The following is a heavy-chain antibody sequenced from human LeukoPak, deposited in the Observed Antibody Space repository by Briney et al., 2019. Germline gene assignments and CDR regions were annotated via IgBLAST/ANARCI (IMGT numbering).Heavy chain of an antibody. V-gene: IGHV1-18*01. J-gene: IGHJ4*02. D-gene: IGHD6-19*01. Sequence: ASVKVSCKASGYTFTSYGISWVRQAPGQGLEWMGWISAYNGNTNYAQKLQGRVTMTTDTSTSTAYMELRSLRSDDTAVYYCAKDQIGWAPGYVSGPLDQWGQGTLVTVSS. CDR2: ISAYNGNT. CDR1: GYTFTSYG. CDR3: AKDQIGWAPGYVSGPLDQ.